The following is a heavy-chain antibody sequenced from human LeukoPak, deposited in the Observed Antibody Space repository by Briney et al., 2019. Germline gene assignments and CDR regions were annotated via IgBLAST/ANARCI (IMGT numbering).Heavy chain of an antibody. D-gene: IGHD6-13*01. CDR2: INHSGST. J-gene: IGHJ6*03. CDR1: GGSFTGYY. V-gene: IGHV4-34*01. Sequence: SETLSLTCAVYGGSFTGYYWRWIRQPPGQGLEWIGEINHSGSTKYNPSLKSRVTISVDTSKNQFSLKLSSVTAADTAVYYCARYSSSWYGRDYYYYYMDVWGKGTTVTVSS. CDR3: ARYSSSWYGRDYYYYYMDV.